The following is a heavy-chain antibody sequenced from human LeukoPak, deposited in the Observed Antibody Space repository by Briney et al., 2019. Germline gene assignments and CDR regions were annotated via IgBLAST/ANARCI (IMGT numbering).Heavy chain of an antibody. CDR3: ARGRYNDYGFDY. CDR1: GGSISSYY. CDR2: LYYSGSS. Sequence: SETLSLTCTVSGGSISSYYWSWIRQPPGKELEWIGYLYYSGSSNYNPSFKSRVTMSVDTSKNQFSLKLNSMTAADTAVYFCARGRYNDYGFDYWGQGTLVTVSS. D-gene: IGHD4-17*01. J-gene: IGHJ4*02. V-gene: IGHV4-59*01.